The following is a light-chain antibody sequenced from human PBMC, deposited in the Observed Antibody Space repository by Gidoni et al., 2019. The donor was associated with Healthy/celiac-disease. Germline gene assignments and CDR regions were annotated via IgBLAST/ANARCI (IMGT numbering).Light chain of an antibody. J-gene: IGLJ1*01. CDR1: SSDVGGYNY. V-gene: IGLV2-14*01. CDR2: EVS. Sequence: QSALTQPASVSVSPGQSRTISCTGTSSDVGGYNYVSWYQQHPGKAPKLMIYEVSNRPSGVSNRFSGSKSGNTASLTISGLQAEDEADYYCSSYTSSSSYVFGTGTKVTVL. CDR3: SSYTSSSSYV.